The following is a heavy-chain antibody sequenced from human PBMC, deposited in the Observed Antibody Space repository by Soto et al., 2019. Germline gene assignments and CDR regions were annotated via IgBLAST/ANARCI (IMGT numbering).Heavy chain of an antibody. D-gene: IGHD3-10*01. V-gene: IGHV3-30*03. CDR3: VGGQYYFDY. J-gene: IGHJ4*02. CDR2: ISYDGSNK. CDR1: GFPFTAYG. Sequence: QVQLVESGGGVVQPGRSLRLSCAASGFPFTAYGMHWVREGPDKGLEWVAVISYDGSNKFYADSVKGRFTISRDNSKNTLYLQMNSLRPEDTALYYCVGGQYYFDYRGQETLVTVSS.